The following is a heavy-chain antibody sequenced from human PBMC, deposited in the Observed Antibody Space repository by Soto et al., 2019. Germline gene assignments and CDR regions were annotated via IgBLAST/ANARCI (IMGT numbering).Heavy chain of an antibody. CDR3: AREYSGSEGAAGKSWFDP. CDR2: VIPLLGIA. D-gene: IGHD5-12*01. V-gene: IGHV1-69*08. J-gene: IGHJ5*02. Sequence: QVQLVQSGAEVKKPGSSVKVSCKASGGSFSSFTISWVRQAPGQGLEWMGRVIPLLGIANYAQKFQGRVTIIADKSTSTAYRELRSLRSEDTAVYYCAREYSGSEGAAGKSWFDPWGQGSLVTVSS. CDR1: GGSFSSFT.